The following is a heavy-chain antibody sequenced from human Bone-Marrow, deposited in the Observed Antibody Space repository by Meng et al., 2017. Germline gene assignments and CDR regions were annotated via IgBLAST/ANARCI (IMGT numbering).Heavy chain of an antibody. J-gene: IGHJ4*02. Sequence: QVQLQESGPGLVKPSGTLSLTCAVSGGSISSSNYYWGWIRQPPGKGLEWIGSIYYSGSTYYNPSLKSRVTISVDTSKNQFSLKLSSVTAADTAMYYCATSDSSGYYLDYWGQGTLVTVSS. CDR2: IYYSGST. V-gene: IGHV4-39*01. CDR1: GGSISSSNYY. D-gene: IGHD3-22*01. CDR3: ATSDSSGYYLDY.